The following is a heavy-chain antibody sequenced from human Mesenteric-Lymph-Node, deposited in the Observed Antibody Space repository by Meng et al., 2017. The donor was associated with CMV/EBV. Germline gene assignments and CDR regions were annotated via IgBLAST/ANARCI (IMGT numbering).Heavy chain of an antibody. Sequence: VYGDSVTSGSYYWSWLRQPPGKGLEWIGYVYYTGGTNYNPSLKSRVTILVDTSKNQFSLKLNSMTAADTAVYYCARERRSVARFDPWGQGILVTVSS. CDR2: VYYTGGT. CDR3: ARERRSVARFDP. V-gene: IGHV4-61*01. J-gene: IGHJ5*02. CDR1: GDSVTSGSYY.